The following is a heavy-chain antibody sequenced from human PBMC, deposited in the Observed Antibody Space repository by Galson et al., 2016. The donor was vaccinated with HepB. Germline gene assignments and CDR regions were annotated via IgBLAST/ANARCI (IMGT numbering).Heavy chain of an antibody. CDR3: AHLSVIRGVNGGALQY. J-gene: IGHJ4*02. CDR2: IYYSGDT. CDR1: GGSVNSDDYP. Sequence: TLSLTCGVSGGSVNSDDYPWTWIRQPPGKGLEWIGYIYYSGDTYYNPSLKSRLTMSLERSRNRFSLKLTSVTAADTATYYCAHLSVIRGVNGGALQYWGQGALVTVSS. D-gene: IGHD3-10*01. V-gene: IGHV4-30-2*01.